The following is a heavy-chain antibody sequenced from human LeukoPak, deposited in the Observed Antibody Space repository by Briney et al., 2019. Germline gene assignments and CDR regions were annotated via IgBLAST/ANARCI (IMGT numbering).Heavy chain of an antibody. CDR1: GGSISSYY. CDR3: ARATIAAAGTTRVFDP. CDR2: IYYSGST. Sequence: PSETLSLTCTVSGGSISSYYWSWIRQPPGKGLEWIGYIYYSGSTNYNPSLKSRVTISVDTSKNQFSLKLSSVTAADTAVYYCARATIAAAGTTRVFDPWGQGTLVTVSS. D-gene: IGHD6-13*01. J-gene: IGHJ5*02. V-gene: IGHV4-59*08.